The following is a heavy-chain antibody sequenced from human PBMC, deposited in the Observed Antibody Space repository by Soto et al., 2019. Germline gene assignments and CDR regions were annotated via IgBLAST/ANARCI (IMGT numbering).Heavy chain of an antibody. CDR2: IYPGDSDT. CDR1: GYSFTSFW. J-gene: IGHJ6*02. Sequence: GESLKISCKGSGYSFTSFWIGWVRQTPGKGLEWVGIIYPGDSDTRYSPSFQGQVTISADKSISTAYLQWSSLKASDTAMYYCVRSIAVTGSYFSGLDVWGQGTTVTVS. CDR3: VRSIAVTGSYFSGLDV. D-gene: IGHD6-19*01. V-gene: IGHV5-51*01.